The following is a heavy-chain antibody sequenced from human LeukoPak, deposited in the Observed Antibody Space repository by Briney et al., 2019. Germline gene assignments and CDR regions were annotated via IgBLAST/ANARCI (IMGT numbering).Heavy chain of an antibody. D-gene: IGHD2-2*01. J-gene: IGHJ6*02. CDR3: ARAAGEYYCSSTSCYSLPDYYYYYGMAA. Sequence: GGSLRLSCAASGFIFSSYAMSWVRQAPGKGLEWVSTISGSGLSTYYADSVKGRFTISRDNTNNTLYLQMNSLRVEATAVYYCARAAGEYYCSSTSCYSLPDYYYYYGMAAWGQGTTVTVSS. CDR2: ISGSGLST. V-gene: IGHV3-23*01. CDR1: GFIFSSYA.